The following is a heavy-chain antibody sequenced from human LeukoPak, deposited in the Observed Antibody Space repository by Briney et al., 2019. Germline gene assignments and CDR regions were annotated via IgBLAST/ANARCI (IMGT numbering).Heavy chain of an antibody. J-gene: IGHJ4*02. D-gene: IGHD5-12*01. Sequence: GASVKVSCKASGYTFTGYYMHWVRQAPGQGLEWMGWINPNSGGTNYAQKFQGRVTMTRDTSISTAHMELSRLRSDDTAVYYCARAMDIVATINTYWGQGTLVTVSS. CDR3: ARAMDIVATINTY. CDR2: INPNSGGT. CDR1: GYTFTGYY. V-gene: IGHV1-2*02.